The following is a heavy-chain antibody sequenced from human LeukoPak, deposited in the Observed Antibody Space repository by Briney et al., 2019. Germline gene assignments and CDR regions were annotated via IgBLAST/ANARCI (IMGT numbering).Heavy chain of an antibody. J-gene: IGHJ5*02. Sequence: SETLSLTCTVSGGSISSYYWSWIRQPPGKGLEWIGYIYYSGSTNYNPSLKSRVTISVDTSKNQFSLKLSSVTAADTAVYYCAREGLYSSSFEGGNWFDPWGQGTLVTVSS. CDR2: IYYSGST. V-gene: IGHV4-59*01. D-gene: IGHD6-6*01. CDR3: AREGLYSSSFEGGNWFDP. CDR1: GGSISSYY.